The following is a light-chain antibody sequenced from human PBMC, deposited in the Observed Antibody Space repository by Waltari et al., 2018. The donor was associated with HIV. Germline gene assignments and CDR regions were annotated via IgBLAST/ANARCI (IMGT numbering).Light chain of an antibody. CDR1: QRISRW. V-gene: IGKV1-5*03. CDR3: QQYNTYST. CDR2: KAS. J-gene: IGKJ1*01. Sequence: DIQITQSPSTLSAFVGARVPITCRASQRISRWLAWYQQKPGEAPKLLIYKASSLESGVPSRFSGSGAETEFTLTISSLQADDLATDDCQQYNTYSTFGQGTKVEIK.